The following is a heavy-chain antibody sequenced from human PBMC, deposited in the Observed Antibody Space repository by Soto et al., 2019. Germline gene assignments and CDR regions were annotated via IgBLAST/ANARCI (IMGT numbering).Heavy chain of an antibody. J-gene: IGHJ4*02. V-gene: IGHV4-28*03. CDR1: GYSISSSNW. Sequence: SDTLSLTCAVSGYSISSSNWWGWIRQPPGKGLEWIGYIYYSGSTYYNPSLKSRVTISVDTSKNQFSLKMRSVTAADTAVYYYARVEAPYYGSGSYDYWGQGTLVTVSS. CDR3: ARVEAPYYGSGSYDY. D-gene: IGHD3-10*01. CDR2: IYYSGST.